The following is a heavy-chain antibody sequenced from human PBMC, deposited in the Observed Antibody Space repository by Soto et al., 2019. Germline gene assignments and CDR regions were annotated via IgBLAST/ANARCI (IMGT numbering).Heavy chain of an antibody. D-gene: IGHD5-12*01. CDR1: GYTFTTYD. CDR2: MNPNSGDT. CDR3: VRGLEWLRNY. V-gene: IGHV1-8*01. Sequence: QVKLVQSGAEVKKPGASVKVSCKATGYTFTTYDINWVRQATGQGLEWMGWMNPNSGDTGYAQKFQGRVSMTMDTSISTAYMELSTLTSEDTAVYYCVRGLEWLRNYWGQGTLVTVSS. J-gene: IGHJ4*02.